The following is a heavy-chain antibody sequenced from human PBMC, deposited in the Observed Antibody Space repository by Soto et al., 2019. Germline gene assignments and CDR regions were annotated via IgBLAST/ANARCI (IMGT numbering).Heavy chain of an antibody. CDR3: AEGGSYHDY. CDR1: GLIFSSYW. D-gene: IGHD1-26*01. Sequence: EVQLVESGGGLVQPGGSLRLSCAASGLIFSSYWMTWVRQAPGKGLEWVANIKHDGSEKYYVDSVKGRFTISRDNAKNSVYLQMNSLRAEDPAAYYCAEGGSYHDYWGQGTLVTVFS. CDR2: IKHDGSEK. V-gene: IGHV3-7*05. J-gene: IGHJ4*02.